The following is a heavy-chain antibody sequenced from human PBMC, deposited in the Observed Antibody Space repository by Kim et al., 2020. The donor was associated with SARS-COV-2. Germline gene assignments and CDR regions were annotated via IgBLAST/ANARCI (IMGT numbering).Heavy chain of an antibody. Sequence: SETLSLTCAVYGRSFSGYYWSWIRQPPGKGLGGLGYIILCGCTNYNPSLKSRVTISVDTSKNQFSLKLSSVTAADTAVYYCAKGRDSGYSYGYANRGLDYWGQGTLVTVSS. CDR2: IILCGCT. D-gene: IGHD5-18*01. J-gene: IGHJ4*02. CDR3: AKGRDSGYSYGYANRGLDY. CDR1: GRSFSGYY. V-gene: IGHV4-34*12.